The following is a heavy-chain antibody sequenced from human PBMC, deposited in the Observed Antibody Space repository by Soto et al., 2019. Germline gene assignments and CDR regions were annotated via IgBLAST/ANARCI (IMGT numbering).Heavy chain of an antibody. CDR2: IYDSGNT. CDR3: ATPRGESSSYYDY. V-gene: IGHV4-31*03. Sequence: QVQLQELGPGLVQPSQTLSLICTVSGGSISSGGYYWSWIRQHPGQGLEWIGYIYDSGNTNYNPSLKSRVPMSVDTSKNQFSLNLSSVTAADTAVYYCATPRGESSSYYDYWGQGTLVTVSS. CDR1: GGSISSGGYY. J-gene: IGHJ4*02. D-gene: IGHD6-13*01.